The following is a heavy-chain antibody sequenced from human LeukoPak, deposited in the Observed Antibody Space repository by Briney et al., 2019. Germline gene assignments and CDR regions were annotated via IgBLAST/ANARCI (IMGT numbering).Heavy chain of an antibody. CDR3: ARQGYSSTSDAFDV. Sequence: SETLSLTCTVSGGSISSYYWSWIRQPPGKGLEWIGYIYTSGSTNYNPSLKSRVTISVDTSRRQFSLNLTSVTAADTAVYYCARQGYSSTSDAFDVWGQGTMVTVS. V-gene: IGHV4-4*09. CDR1: GGSISSYY. CDR2: IYTSGST. J-gene: IGHJ3*01. D-gene: IGHD5-18*01.